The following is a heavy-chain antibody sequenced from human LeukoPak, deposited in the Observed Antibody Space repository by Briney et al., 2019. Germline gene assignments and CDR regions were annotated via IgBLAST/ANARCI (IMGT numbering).Heavy chain of an antibody. CDR1: GGSINSYY. D-gene: IGHD5-24*01. CDR3: TRRCKDAYTLYCFDY. J-gene: IGHJ4*02. Sequence: SETLSLTCAVSGGSINSYYWSWIRQPPGKGLEWIGHMYYSGGTNYNPSLKSRVTISVDTSKNQFSLKLSSVTAADTAVYYCTRRCKDAYTLYCFDYWGQGTLVTVSS. V-gene: IGHV4-59*01. CDR2: MYYSGGT.